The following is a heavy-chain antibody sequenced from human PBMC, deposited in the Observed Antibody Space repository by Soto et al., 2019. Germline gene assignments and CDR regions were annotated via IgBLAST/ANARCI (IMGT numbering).Heavy chain of an antibody. CDR3: ARDLFEAARRGEYAFDI. J-gene: IGHJ3*02. CDR2: IKQSGSEK. D-gene: IGHD3-16*01. CDR1: SFTFRSYW. Sequence: GGSLRLSCAASSFTFRSYWISWVPQAPGKRLEWVANIKQSGSEKNYGDSVRGRFTISRDNATQSLYLQMNSLRAEDTAVYSCARDLFEAARRGEYAFDICGQRTMVTVS. V-gene: IGHV3-7*03.